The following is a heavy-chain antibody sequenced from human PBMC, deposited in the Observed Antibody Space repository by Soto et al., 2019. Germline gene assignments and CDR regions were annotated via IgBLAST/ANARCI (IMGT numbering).Heavy chain of an antibody. CDR2: IYASGTT. Sequence: QVQLLESGPGLVKPSETLALTCNVSGSPINGFFWSWVRQPAGKGLEWIGRIYASGTTDFNPSLKGRVRMSVDVSKKQVFLTLTAVSAADTAVYYCVRDGSKTLREWFDPWGGGLSVTVSS. CDR3: VRDGSKTLREWFDP. CDR1: GSPINGFF. J-gene: IGHJ5*02. D-gene: IGHD3-16*01. V-gene: IGHV4-4*07.